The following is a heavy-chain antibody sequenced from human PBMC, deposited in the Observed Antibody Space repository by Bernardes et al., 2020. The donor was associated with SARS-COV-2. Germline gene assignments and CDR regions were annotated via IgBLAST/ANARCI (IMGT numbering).Heavy chain of an antibody. J-gene: IGHJ6*02. D-gene: IGHD3-10*01. Sequence: GGSLRLSCVASGFTFSSYNMDWVRHTPGKGLEWVSSISSRSKYLDYGNSVKGRFTISRDNAKNSLYLQMDSLRVDNTGVYYCAREPSPLVRGRYYYGLDVWGPGTTVTVSS. CDR3: AREPSPLVRGRYYYGLDV. CDR2: ISSRSKYL. V-gene: IGHV3-21*01. CDR1: GFTFSSYN.